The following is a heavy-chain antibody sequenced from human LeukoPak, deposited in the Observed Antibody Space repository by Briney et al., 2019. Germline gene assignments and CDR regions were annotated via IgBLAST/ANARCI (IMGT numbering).Heavy chain of an antibody. CDR1: GFTFTDAW. D-gene: IGHD1-26*01. Sequence: PGGSLRLSCAASGFTFTDAWMNWVRQAPGKGLEWVAVIWYDGSNRYYADSVKGRFTISRDNSKNTLYLQLNSLRAEDTAVYYCARGKREVLNTRVFDYWGQGTLVTVSS. CDR3: ARGKREVLNTRVFDY. J-gene: IGHJ4*02. V-gene: IGHV3-33*08. CDR2: IWYDGSNR.